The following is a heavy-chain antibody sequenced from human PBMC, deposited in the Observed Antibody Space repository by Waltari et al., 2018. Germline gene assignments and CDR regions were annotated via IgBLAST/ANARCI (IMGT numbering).Heavy chain of an antibody. Sequence: EVQLVESGGGLVQSGGSLRLSCATSGFTFSFYDMHWVRQVPGKGLEWLSYISVGSATIYYADSVKGRFSISRDDARNSLFLEINSLRAEDSAVYYCARAGEFRSYYYAMDVWGQGTAVSVSS. V-gene: IGHV3-48*03. D-gene: IGHD3-10*01. CDR1: GFTFSFYD. CDR3: ARAGEFRSYYYAMDV. CDR2: ISVGSATI. J-gene: IGHJ6*02.